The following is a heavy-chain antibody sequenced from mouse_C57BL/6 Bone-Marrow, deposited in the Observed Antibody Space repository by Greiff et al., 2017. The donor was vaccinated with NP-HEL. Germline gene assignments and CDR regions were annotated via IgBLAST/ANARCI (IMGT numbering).Heavy chain of an antibody. J-gene: IGHJ3*01. CDR1: GYTFTSYW. Sequence: VQLQQSGADLAKPGASVKLSCKASGYTFTSYWMHWVKQRLGQGLEWIGYINPSSGYTKYNQKFKAKATLTADKSSSTAYMQLSKLTYEDSAVYYCARRGDGYYDWFAYWGQGTLVTVSA. D-gene: IGHD2-3*01. CDR2: INPSSGYT. V-gene: IGHV1-7*01. CDR3: ARRGDGYYDWFAY.